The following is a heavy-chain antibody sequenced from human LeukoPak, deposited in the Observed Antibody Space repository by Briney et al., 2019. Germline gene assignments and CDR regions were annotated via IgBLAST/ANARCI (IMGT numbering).Heavy chain of an antibody. V-gene: IGHV4-34*01. CDR2: INHSGST. D-gene: IGHD5-12*01. CDR3: ARGPHHSGYFKGTDY. J-gene: IGHJ4*02. Sequence: PSETLSLTCAVDGGSFSGYYWSWIRQPPGKGLEWIGEINHSGSTNYNPSLKSRVTISVATSKNQFSLKLSSVTAADTAVYYCARGPHHSGYFKGTDYWGQGTLVTVSS. CDR1: GGSFSGYY.